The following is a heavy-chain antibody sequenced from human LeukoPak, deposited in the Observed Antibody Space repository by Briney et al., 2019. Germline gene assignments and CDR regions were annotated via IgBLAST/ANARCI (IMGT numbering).Heavy chain of an antibody. Sequence: GGSLRLSCAASGFTFSNAWMSWVRQAPGKGLEWVSVIYSGGSTYYADSVKGRFTISRDNSKNTLYLQMNSLRAEDTAVYYCARDPRGLDAFDIWGQGTMVTVSS. J-gene: IGHJ3*02. CDR1: GFTFSNAW. CDR2: IYSGGST. CDR3: ARDPRGLDAFDI. V-gene: IGHV3-66*01.